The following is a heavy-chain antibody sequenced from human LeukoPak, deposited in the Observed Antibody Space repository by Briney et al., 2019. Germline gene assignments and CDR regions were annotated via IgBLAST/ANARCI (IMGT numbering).Heavy chain of an antibody. CDR3: ARLDEVGYGLYYFDY. Sequence: SETLSLTCTVSGGSISRYYWNWIRQPPGKGPEWIGYIFNTGSTNYNPSLKSRVTISVDRSKNQFSLKLSSVTAADTAVYYCARLDEVGYGLYYFDYWGQGTLVTVSS. J-gene: IGHJ4*02. V-gene: IGHV4-59*08. D-gene: IGHD2-2*03. CDR1: GGSISRYY. CDR2: IFNTGST.